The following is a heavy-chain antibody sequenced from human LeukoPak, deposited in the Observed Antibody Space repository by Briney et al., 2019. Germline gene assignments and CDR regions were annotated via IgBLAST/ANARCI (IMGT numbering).Heavy chain of an antibody. CDR1: GFTFNSYW. D-gene: IGHD4-11*01. Sequence: PGGSLRLSCAASGFTFNSYWMHWVRQAPGKGLVWVSRINSDGSSTSYADSVKGRFTISRDNAKKTLYLQMNSLRAGDTAVYYCARGTTRVSPGYWGQGTLVTVSS. V-gene: IGHV3-74*01. CDR3: ARGTTRVSPGY. J-gene: IGHJ4*02. CDR2: INSDGSST.